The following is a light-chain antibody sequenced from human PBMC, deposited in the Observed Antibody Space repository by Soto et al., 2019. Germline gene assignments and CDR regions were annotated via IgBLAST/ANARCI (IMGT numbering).Light chain of an antibody. CDR3: QQRSSWPLIT. CDR1: QSVSSSY. Sequence: EIVLTQSPATLSLSPGERATLSCSASQSVSSSYLAWYQQKPGQAPRLLIYGASSRATGIPDRFSGSGSGTDFTLTISRLEPEDFSVYYCQQRSSWPLITFGQGTRLEIK. V-gene: IGKV3D-20*02. J-gene: IGKJ5*01. CDR2: GAS.